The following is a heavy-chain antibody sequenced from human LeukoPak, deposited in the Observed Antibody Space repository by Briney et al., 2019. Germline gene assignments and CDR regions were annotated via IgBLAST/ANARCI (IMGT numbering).Heavy chain of an antibody. Sequence: DPSETLSLTCTVSGGSIGSYSWNWIRQPPGKGLEWIGHIHYSGSTNYNPSLKSRVTISVDTSKNQFSLKLSSVTPEDTAVYYCARGRPLMGAAQNAFDIWGQGTMVTVSS. V-gene: IGHV4-59*12. CDR1: GGSIGSYS. CDR2: IHYSGST. J-gene: IGHJ3*02. D-gene: IGHD1-26*01. CDR3: ARGRPLMGAAQNAFDI.